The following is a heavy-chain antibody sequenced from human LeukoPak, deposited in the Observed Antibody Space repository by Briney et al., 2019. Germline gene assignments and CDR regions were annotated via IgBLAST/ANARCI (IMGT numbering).Heavy chain of an antibody. D-gene: IGHD3-3*01. CDR3: ARVGALRFLEWLDLALVY. CDR2: VYYSGST. V-gene: IGHV4-39*07. J-gene: IGHJ4*02. CDR1: VGSISSSTYY. Sequence: PSETLSLTCIVSVGSISSSTYYWGWIRQPPGKGLEWIGFVYYSGSTSYNPSLKSRVTISVDTSKNQFSLKLSSVTAADTAVYYCARVGALRFLEWLDLALVYWGQGTLSPSPQ.